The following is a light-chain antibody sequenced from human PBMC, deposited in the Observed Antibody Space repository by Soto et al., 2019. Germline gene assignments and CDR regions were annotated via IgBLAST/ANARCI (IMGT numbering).Light chain of an antibody. CDR3: QQHNSYPWT. Sequence: DIQITQSPSTLSASVGDGFTITCRASQSISSWLAWYQQKTGKAPKLLIYKASSLESGVPSRFSGSGSGKEFPLTLSSLQPDDFATYYCQQHNSYPWTFGQGTKVDI. V-gene: IGKV1-5*03. CDR2: KAS. J-gene: IGKJ1*01. CDR1: QSISSW.